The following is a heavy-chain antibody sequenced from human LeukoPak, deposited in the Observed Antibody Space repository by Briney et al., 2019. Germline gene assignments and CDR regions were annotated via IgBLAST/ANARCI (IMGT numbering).Heavy chain of an antibody. CDR1: GGSISSSSYY. D-gene: IGHD1-20*01. Sequence: SETLSLTCTVSGGSISSSSYYWGWVRQPPGKGLEWIGSIYYSGSTYYNPSLKSRVTISVDTSKNQFSLKLSSVTAADTAVYYCARVRRYNWNYFDYWGQGTLVTVSS. J-gene: IGHJ4*02. CDR2: IYYSGST. V-gene: IGHV4-39*07. CDR3: ARVRRYNWNYFDY.